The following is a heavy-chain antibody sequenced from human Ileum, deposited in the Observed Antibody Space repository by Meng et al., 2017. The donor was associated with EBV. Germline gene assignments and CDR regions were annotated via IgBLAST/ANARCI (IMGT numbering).Heavy chain of an antibody. J-gene: IGHJ4*02. CDR2: IIPIFATP. Sequence: VRMGQSAAEVKTPGSSVKVSCKASRGTFSNYAISWLRQAPGQGLEWMGGIIPIFATPNYAQKFQDRITITADTSTTTAYMELSSLTSEDTAIYYCARWAGHCSSANCCPPLDYWGQGTLVTVSS. CDR3: ARWAGHCSSANCCPPLDY. CDR1: RGTFSNYA. D-gene: IGHD2-2*03. V-gene: IGHV1-69*06.